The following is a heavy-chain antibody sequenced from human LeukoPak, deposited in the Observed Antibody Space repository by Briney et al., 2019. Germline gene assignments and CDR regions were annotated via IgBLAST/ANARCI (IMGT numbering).Heavy chain of an antibody. CDR3: ARDSPRGYSYGSDY. CDR1: GYTFTSYG. D-gene: IGHD5-18*01. J-gene: IGHJ4*02. Sequence: ASVKVSCKASGYTFTSYGISWVRQAPGQGLEWMGWISAYNGNTNYAQKLQGRVTMTTDTSTSTAYMKLRSLRSDDTAVYYCARDSPRGYSYGSDYWGQGTLVTVSS. V-gene: IGHV1-18*01. CDR2: ISAYNGNT.